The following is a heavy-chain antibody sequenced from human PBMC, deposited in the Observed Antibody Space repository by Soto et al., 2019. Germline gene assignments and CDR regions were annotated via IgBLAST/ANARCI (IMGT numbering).Heavy chain of an antibody. V-gene: IGHV3-7*05. CDR1: GVTFRSYW. CDR3: ARDSWKLFDY. D-gene: IGHD1-1*01. J-gene: IGHJ4*02. CDR2: INQDGSEK. Sequence: HPGGSLRLSCAASGVTFRSYWMSWVRQAPGKGLEWVANINQDGSEKYYVDAVKGRFIISRDNAENSLCLQMNSLRVEDTAVYYCARDSWKLFDYWGQGTLVTVSS.